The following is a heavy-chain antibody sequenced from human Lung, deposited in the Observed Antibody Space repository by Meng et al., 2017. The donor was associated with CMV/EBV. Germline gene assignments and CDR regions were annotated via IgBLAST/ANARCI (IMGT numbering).Heavy chain of an antibody. CDR3: ARDEYIILVSYGMDV. Sequence: GGSRRLSCAASGFTFSSYAMHWVRQAPGKGLEWLAVISYDGSNKYYADSVKGRFTISRDNSKNTLYLQMNSLRAEDTAVYYYARDEYIILVSYGMDVWGQGXTVTVSS. D-gene: IGHD3-9*01. J-gene: IGHJ6*02. V-gene: IGHV3-30-3*01. CDR2: ISYDGSNK. CDR1: GFTFSSYA.